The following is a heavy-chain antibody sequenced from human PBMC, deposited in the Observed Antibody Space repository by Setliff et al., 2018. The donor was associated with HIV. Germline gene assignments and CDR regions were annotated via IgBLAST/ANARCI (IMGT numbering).Heavy chain of an antibody. CDR1: GGSINYYY. CDR3: ARGRKAVGDWFDP. J-gene: IGHJ5*02. D-gene: IGHD1-26*01. V-gene: IGHV4-4*07. CDR2: IHSKGNT. Sequence: SETLSLTCTVSGGSINYYYWNWIRQPAGKGLEWLGRIHSKGNTNFNPSLKSRINMSVDMSKNQVSMKLTSVTAADTALYYCARGRKAVGDWFDPWGQGIQVTVSS.